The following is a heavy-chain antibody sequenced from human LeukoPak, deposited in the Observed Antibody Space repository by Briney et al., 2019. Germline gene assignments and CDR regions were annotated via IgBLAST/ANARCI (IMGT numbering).Heavy chain of an antibody. J-gene: IGHJ4*02. Sequence: SLRPSSTVSVEGPTDPTTSSGPPTPRERLWWVANIKPDVSATSSAHSVKVRFTISRDNTKNSAYLQMNSPRAEDTAVYYCARPSRSEDIYYWGQGTLVTVSS. D-gene: IGHD3-3*02. CDR3: ARPSRSEDIYY. CDR2: IKPDVSAT. CDR1: VEGPTDPT. V-gene: IGHV3-7*01.